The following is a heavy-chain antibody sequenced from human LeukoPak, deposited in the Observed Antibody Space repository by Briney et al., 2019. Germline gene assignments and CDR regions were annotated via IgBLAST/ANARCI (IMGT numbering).Heavy chain of an antibody. D-gene: IGHD3-3*01. CDR3: ARVITIFGVAYDAFDI. CDR2: INPNSGGT. Sequence: ASVKVSCKASGYTFTGYYMHWVRQAPGQGLEWMGRINPNSGGTNYAQKFQGSVTMTRDTSMSTAYMEMSRLRSDDTAVYYCARVITIFGVAYDAFDIWGQGTMVTVSS. CDR1: GYTFTGYY. J-gene: IGHJ3*02. V-gene: IGHV1-2*06.